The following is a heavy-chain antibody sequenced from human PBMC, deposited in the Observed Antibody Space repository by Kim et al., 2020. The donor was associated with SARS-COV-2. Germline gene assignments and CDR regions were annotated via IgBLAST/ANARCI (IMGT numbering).Heavy chain of an antibody. D-gene: IGHD6-13*01. CDR3: ARDLSSSSWYFYYYYGMDV. J-gene: IGHJ6*02. CDR2: ISSSSSTI. V-gene: IGHV3-48*02. CDR1: GFTFSSYS. Sequence: GGSLRLSCAASGFTFSSYSMNWVRQAPGKGLEWVSYISSSSSTIYYADSVKGRFTISRDNAKNSLYLQMNSLRDEDTAVYYCARDLSSSSWYFYYYYGMDVWGQGTTVTVSS.